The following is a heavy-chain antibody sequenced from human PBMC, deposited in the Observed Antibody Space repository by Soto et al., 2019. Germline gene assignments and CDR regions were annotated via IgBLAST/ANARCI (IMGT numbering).Heavy chain of an antibody. CDR2: ISWDGGST. Sequence: AGGSLRLSCAASGFTFDDYAMHWVRQAPGKGLEWVSLISWDGGSTYYADSVKGRFTIPRDNSKSSLYLQMNSLRAEDTALYYCAKDRRQTYYNILTGPKTAYYYYGMDVWGQGTTVTVSS. J-gene: IGHJ6*02. CDR3: AKDRRQTYYNILTGPKTAYYYYGMDV. CDR1: GFTFDDYA. D-gene: IGHD3-9*01. V-gene: IGHV3-43D*04.